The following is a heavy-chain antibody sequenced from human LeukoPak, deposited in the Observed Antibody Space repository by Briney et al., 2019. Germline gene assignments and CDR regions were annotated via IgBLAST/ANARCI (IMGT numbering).Heavy chain of an antibody. J-gene: IGHJ4*02. CDR3: ARLDTAMVYYFDY. Sequence: SETLSLTCAVHGGSFTGSYWSWIRQPPGKGLEWIGEINHSGSTNYNPSLKSRVTISVDTSKNQFSLKLSSVTAADTAVYYCARLDTAMVYYFDYWGQGTLVTVSS. CDR2: INHSGST. V-gene: IGHV4-34*01. CDR1: GGSFTGSY. D-gene: IGHD5-18*01.